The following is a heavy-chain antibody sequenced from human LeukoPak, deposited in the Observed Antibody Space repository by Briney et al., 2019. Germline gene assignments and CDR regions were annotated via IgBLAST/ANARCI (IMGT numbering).Heavy chain of an antibody. CDR2: IYPNTGGT. J-gene: IGHJ4*02. D-gene: IGHD1-1*01. Sequence: GASVKVSCEASGYTFTNYYLHWVRQAPGQGLEWMGWIYPNTGGTKSTQKFQGRVSMTRDTSINTAYMEMNNLTSGDTAVYYCAREPGTATGYWGQGTLVTVSS. CDR1: GYTFTNYY. CDR3: AREPGTATGY. V-gene: IGHV1-2*02.